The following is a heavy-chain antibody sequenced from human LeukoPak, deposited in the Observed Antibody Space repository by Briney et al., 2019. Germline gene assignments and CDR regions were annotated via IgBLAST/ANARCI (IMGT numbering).Heavy chain of an antibody. CDR2: INPSGGST. CDR1: RGTFSSYA. D-gene: IGHD6-6*01. J-gene: IGHJ5*02. Sequence: ASVKVSCKTSRGTFSSYAISWVRQAPGQGLEWMGIINPSGGSTSYAQKFQGRVTMTRDTSTSTVYMELSSLRSEDTAVYYCARDYSSSSSWFDPWGQGTLVTVSS. CDR3: ARDYSSSSSWFDP. V-gene: IGHV1-46*01.